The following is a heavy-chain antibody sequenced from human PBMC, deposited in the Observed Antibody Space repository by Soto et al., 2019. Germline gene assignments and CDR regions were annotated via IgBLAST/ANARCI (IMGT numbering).Heavy chain of an antibody. V-gene: IGHV1-3*01. CDR2: INAGNGNT. CDR3: ARARFHYYDSSGFSDY. Sequence: EASVKVSCKASGYTFTSYAMHWVRQAPGQRLEWMGWINAGNGNTKYSQKFQGRVTITRDTSASTAYMELSSLRSEDTAVYYCARARFHYYDSSGFSDYWGQGTLVTVYS. D-gene: IGHD3-22*01. J-gene: IGHJ4*02. CDR1: GYTFTSYA.